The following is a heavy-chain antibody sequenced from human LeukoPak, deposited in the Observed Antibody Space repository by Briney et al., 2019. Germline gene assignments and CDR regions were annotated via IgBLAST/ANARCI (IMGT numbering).Heavy chain of an antibody. CDR3: ARDSFGMDV. CDR2: ISYGGTKE. Sequence: WGSLRRSSAASAFTFSNFAMHWVRQAPGRGLEWVAAISYGGTKEYYADSVKGRFTLSRDNSKNTLFLQMNSLRPEDTALHYCARDSFGMDVWGQGTTVTVSS. V-gene: IGHV3-30-3*01. J-gene: IGHJ6*02. CDR1: AFTFSNFA.